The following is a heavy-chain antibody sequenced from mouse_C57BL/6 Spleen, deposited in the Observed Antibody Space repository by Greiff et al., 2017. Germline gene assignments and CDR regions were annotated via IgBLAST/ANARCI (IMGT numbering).Heavy chain of an antibody. D-gene: IGHD1-1*02. J-gene: IGHJ2*01. V-gene: IGHV1-15*01. CDR1: GYTFTDYE. CDR3: TKRGPSYGGFDY. CDR2: IDPETGGT. Sequence: VQLQQSGAELVRPGASVTLSCKASGYTFTDYEMHWVKQTPVHGLEWIGAIDPETGGTAYNQKFKGKAILTADKSSSTAYMELRSLTSEDSAVYYCTKRGPSYGGFDYWGQGTTLTVSS.